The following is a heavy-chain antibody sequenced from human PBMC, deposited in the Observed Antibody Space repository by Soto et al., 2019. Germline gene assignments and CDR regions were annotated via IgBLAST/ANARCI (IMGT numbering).Heavy chain of an antibody. J-gene: IGHJ4*02. CDR2: INHSGST. V-gene: IGHV4-34*01. CDR3: ARHLSDDYIWGSYRYTNYFDY. Sequence: SETLSLTCAVYGGSFSGYYWSWIRQPPGKGLEWIGEINHSGSTNYNPSLKGRVTISVDTSKNQFSLKLSSVTAADTAVYYCARHLSDDYIWGSYRYTNYFDYWGQGTLVTVSS. CDR1: GGSFSGYY. D-gene: IGHD3-16*02.